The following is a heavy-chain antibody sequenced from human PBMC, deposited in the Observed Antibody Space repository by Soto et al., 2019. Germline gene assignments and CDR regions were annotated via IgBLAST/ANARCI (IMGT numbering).Heavy chain of an antibody. V-gene: IGHV3-7*04. CDR3: AREGGGSLLDH. D-gene: IGHD3-16*01. J-gene: IGHJ4*02. CDR2: IRPDGSEA. CDR1: GFTFSTYW. Sequence: EVQLVESGGDLVQPGGSLRLSCAASGFTFSTYWMTWVRQVPGKGLEWVAHIRPDGSEAGYVDSVKGRFTISRDNDKNSLHVHVSSLRGDDKAVYYGAREGGGSLLDHWGLGTLVTVSS.